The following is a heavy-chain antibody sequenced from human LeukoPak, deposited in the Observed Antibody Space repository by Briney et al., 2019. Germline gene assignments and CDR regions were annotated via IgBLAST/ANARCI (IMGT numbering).Heavy chain of an antibody. J-gene: IGHJ3*02. CDR1: GGSIRSYY. Sequence: PSETLSLTCTVSGGSIRSYYWGWIRQPPGKGLEWIGYIHYSESTKYNPSLKSRVTMSVDTSKNQFSLKLSSVTAADTAVYYCASRSGSFSDALDTWGQGTLVTVSS. V-gene: IGHV4-59*08. D-gene: IGHD3-10*01. CDR3: ASRSGSFSDALDT. CDR2: IHYSEST.